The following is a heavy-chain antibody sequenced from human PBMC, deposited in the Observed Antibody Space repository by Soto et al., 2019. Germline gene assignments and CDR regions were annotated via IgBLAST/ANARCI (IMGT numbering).Heavy chain of an antibody. Sequence: SETLSLTCAVSGGSISSSNWWSWVRQAPGEGLEWIGEIYHSGSTNYNPSPKSRITISVDKSKNQSSLKLSSVTAADTAVYYCARMERRYYDSSGYQLPDAFDIWGQGTMVTVSS. V-gene: IGHV4-4*02. CDR2: IYHSGST. D-gene: IGHD3-22*01. CDR1: GGSISSSNW. CDR3: ARMERRYYDSSGYQLPDAFDI. J-gene: IGHJ3*02.